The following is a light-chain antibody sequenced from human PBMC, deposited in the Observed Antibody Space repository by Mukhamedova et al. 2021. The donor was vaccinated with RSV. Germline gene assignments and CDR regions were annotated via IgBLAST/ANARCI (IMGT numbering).Light chain of an antibody. Sequence: VSWYQQHPGKAPKLLIFDVSKRPSGVPDRFSASKSGNTASLTISRLQADDEADYYCCSYTGSNNYVFGSGTKVTV. CDR2: DVS. V-gene: IGLV2-11*01. J-gene: IGLJ1*01. CDR3: CSYTGSNNYV.